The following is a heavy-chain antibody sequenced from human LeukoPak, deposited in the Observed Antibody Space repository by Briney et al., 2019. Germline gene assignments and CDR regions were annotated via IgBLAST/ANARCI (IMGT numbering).Heavy chain of an antibody. V-gene: IGHV1-2*02. CDR3: ARGLRGGMVRGVIFKKTTDYYYYMDV. Sequence: ASVKVSCKASGYTFTGYYMHWVRQAPGQGLEWMGWINPNSGGTNYAQKFQGRVTMTRNTSISTAYMELSSLRSEDTAVYYCARGLRGGMVRGVIFKKTTDYYYYMDVWGKGTTVTISS. J-gene: IGHJ6*03. D-gene: IGHD3-10*01. CDR1: GYTFTGYY. CDR2: INPNSGGT.